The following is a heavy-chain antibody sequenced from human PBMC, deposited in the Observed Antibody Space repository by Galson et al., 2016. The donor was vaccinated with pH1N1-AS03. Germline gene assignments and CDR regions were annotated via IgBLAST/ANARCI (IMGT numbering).Heavy chain of an antibody. CDR3: ARSGSGSFYEGDF. V-gene: IGHV1-2*02. D-gene: IGHD3-10*01. CDR2: INTDSGGT. CDR1: GYAFTDYY. Sequence: SVKASCKASGYAFTDYYMHLLRQAPGQGLEWMAWINTDSGGTDYAQKFQGRVTMTRDASISTTYMELSSLRSDDTAVYYCARSGSGSFYEGDFWGQGTLVSVSS. J-gene: IGHJ4*02.